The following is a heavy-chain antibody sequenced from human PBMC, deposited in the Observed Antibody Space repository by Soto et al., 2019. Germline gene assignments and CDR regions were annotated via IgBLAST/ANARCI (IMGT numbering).Heavy chain of an antibody. V-gene: IGHV4-59*01. J-gene: IGHJ4*02. D-gene: IGHD2-21*01. Sequence: SETLSLTSTVSGGSISSYYWSWIRQPPGKGLEWIGYIYYSGSTNYNPSLKSRVTISVDTSKNQFSLKLSSVTAADTAVYYCARDFVGSGYFDYWGQGTLVPVSS. CDR2: IYYSGST. CDR1: GGSISSYY. CDR3: ARDFVGSGYFDY.